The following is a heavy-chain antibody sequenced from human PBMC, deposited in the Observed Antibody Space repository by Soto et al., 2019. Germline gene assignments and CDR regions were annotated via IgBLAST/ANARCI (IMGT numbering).Heavy chain of an antibody. Sequence: GGSLRLSCAASGFTFSSYAMHWVRQAPGKGLEWVAVISYDGSNKYYADSVKGRFTISRDNSKNTLYLQMNSLRAEDTAVYYCARVRPTAIRLWEYYGMDVWGQGTTVTVSS. CDR3: ARVRPTAIRLWEYYGMDV. V-gene: IGHV3-30-3*01. J-gene: IGHJ6*02. D-gene: IGHD1-26*01. CDR2: ISYDGSNK. CDR1: GFTFSSYA.